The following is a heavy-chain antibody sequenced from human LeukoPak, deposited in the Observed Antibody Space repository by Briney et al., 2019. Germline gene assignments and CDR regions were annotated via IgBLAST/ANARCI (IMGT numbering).Heavy chain of an antibody. J-gene: IGHJ5*02. CDR3: ARDRGIVVVPAAIRANWFDP. Sequence: PGGSLRLSCVASGFTFRNYWMHWVRQVPGKGLVWVSRIKSDGIGTSYADSVKGRFTISRDNAKNTLYLQMNSLRAEDTAVYYCARDRGIVVVPAAIRANWFDPWGQGTLVTVSS. CDR1: GFTFRNYW. V-gene: IGHV3-74*01. CDR2: IKSDGIGT. D-gene: IGHD2-2*01.